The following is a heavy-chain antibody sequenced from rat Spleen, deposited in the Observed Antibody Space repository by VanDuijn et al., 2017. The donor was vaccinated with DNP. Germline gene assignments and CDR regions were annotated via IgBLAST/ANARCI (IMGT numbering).Heavy chain of an antibody. V-gene: IGHV4-2*01. CDR1: GFNFNGYW. Sequence: EVKLVESGGGLVQPGRSLKLSCAASGFNFNGYWMGWVRQAPGKGLEWIGEINEGGKTINFTPSLKDKFIISRDNAQNTLYLQMSTLGSEDTAIYYCARAGYLTTVVTYWGQGVMVTVSS. D-gene: IGHD1-1*01. CDR2: INEGGKTI. CDR3: ARAGYLTTVVTY. J-gene: IGHJ2*01.